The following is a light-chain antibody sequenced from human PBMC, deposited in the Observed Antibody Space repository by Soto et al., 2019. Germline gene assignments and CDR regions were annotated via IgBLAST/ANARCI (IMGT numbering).Light chain of an antibody. Sequence: QSALTQPASVSGSPGQSITISCTGTSSDVGGYNYVSWYQQHPGKAPKLMIYEVSNRPSGVSNRFSGSKSGNTASLTISGLQPEDEAHYYCSSYTGSSTPYVFGTGTKVTVL. V-gene: IGLV2-14*01. CDR1: SSDVGGYNY. CDR3: SSYTGSSTPYV. CDR2: EVS. J-gene: IGLJ1*01.